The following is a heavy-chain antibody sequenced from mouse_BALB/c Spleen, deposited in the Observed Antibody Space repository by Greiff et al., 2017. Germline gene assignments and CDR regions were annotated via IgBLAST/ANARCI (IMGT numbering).Heavy chain of an antibody. J-gene: IGHJ3*01. CDR2: IYWDDDK. D-gene: IGHD1-2*01. V-gene: IGHV8-12*01. CDR3: ARTYDGPWFAY. Sequence: QVTLKESGPGILQPSQTLSLTCSFSGFSLSTSGMGVSWIRQPSGKGLEWLAHIYWDDDKRYNPSLKSRLTISKDTSRNQVFLKITSVDTADTATYYCARTYDGPWFAYWGQGTLVTVSA. CDR1: GFSLSTSGMG.